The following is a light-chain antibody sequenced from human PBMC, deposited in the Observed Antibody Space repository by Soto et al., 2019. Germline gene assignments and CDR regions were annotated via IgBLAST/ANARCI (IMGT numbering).Light chain of an antibody. CDR3: AAWDDSLNGSYV. CDR2: SNN. CDR1: SSNIGSNT. J-gene: IGLJ1*01. V-gene: IGLV1-44*01. Sequence: QSVLTQPPSGSGTPGQGVTISCSGSSSNIGSNTVNWYQQLPGTAPKLLIYSNNQRPSGVPDRFSGSKSGTSASLAISGLQSEDEADYYCAAWDDSLNGSYVFGTGTKVTVL.